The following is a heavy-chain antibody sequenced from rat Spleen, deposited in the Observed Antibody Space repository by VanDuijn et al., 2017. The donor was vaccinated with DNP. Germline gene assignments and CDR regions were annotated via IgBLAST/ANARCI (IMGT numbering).Heavy chain of an antibody. V-gene: IGHV2S12*01. CDR2: ISSGGST. CDR1: GFSLTSYG. CDR3: TREADTGYAMDA. D-gene: IGHD4-1*01. J-gene: IGHJ4*01. Sequence: QVQLKESGPGLVQPSQTLSLTCTVSGFSLTSYGVSWFRQPPGKGLEWIAAISSGGSTYYNSALKSRLSISRDTSKSQVFLKMNSLQTEDTAIYFCTREADTGYAMDAWGQGTSVTVSS.